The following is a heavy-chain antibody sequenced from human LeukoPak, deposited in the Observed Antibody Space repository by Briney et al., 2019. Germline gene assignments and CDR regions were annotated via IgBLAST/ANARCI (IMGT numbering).Heavy chain of an antibody. D-gene: IGHD3-22*01. CDR2: IIPIFGTA. Sequence: ASVKVSRKASGGTFSSYAISWVRQAPGQGLEWMGGIIPIFGTANYAQKFQGRVTITADESTSTAYMELSSLRSEDTAVYYCARNLYYYDSSGYLTAYYFDYWGQGTLVTVSS. J-gene: IGHJ4*02. CDR1: GGTFSSYA. V-gene: IGHV1-69*13. CDR3: ARNLYYYDSSGYLTAYYFDY.